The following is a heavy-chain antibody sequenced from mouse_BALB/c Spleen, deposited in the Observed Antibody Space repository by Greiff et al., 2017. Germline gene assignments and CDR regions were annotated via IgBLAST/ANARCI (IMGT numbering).Heavy chain of an antibody. V-gene: IGHV7-3*02. CDR2: IRNKANGYTT. CDR1: GFTFTDYY. J-gene: IGHJ4*01. CDR3: ASLLLGYYYAMDY. D-gene: IGHD2-10*01. Sequence: EVQLVESGGGLVQPGGSLRLSCATSGFTFTDYYMSWVRQPPGKALEWLGFIRNKANGYTTEYSASVKGRFTISRDNSQSILYLQMNTLRAEDSATYYCASLLLGYYYAMDYWGQGTSVTVSS.